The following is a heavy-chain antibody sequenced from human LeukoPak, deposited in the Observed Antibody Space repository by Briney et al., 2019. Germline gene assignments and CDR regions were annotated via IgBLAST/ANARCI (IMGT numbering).Heavy chain of an antibody. J-gene: IGHJ5*02. CDR2: INPTGGST. V-gene: IGHV1-46*01. CDR1: GYTFTSYY. CDR3: ATDYCSGPTCYLRFDP. Sequence: ASVKVSCKASGYTFTSYYMHWVRQAPGQGLEWMGLINPTGGSTGYAQKFQGRVTMTRNTSISTAYMELSSLKSEDTAVYYCATDYCSGPTCYLRFDPWGQGTLVTVSS. D-gene: IGHD2-2*01.